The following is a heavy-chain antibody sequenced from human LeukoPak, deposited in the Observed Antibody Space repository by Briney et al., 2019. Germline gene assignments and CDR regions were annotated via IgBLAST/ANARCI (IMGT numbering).Heavy chain of an antibody. Sequence: SETPSLTCAVYGGSFSGYYWSWIRQPPGKGLEWIGEINHSGSTNYNPSLKSRVTISVDTSKNQFSLKLSSVTAADTAVYYCARGYGGKPYYFDYWGQGTLVTVSS. J-gene: IGHJ4*02. D-gene: IGHD4-23*01. CDR1: GGSFSGYY. CDR2: INHSGST. V-gene: IGHV4-34*01. CDR3: ARGYGGKPYYFDY.